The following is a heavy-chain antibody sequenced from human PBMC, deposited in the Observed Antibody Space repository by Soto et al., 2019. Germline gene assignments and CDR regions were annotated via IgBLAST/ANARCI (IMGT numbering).Heavy chain of an antibody. CDR1: GYTFSNYG. D-gene: IGHD3-10*01. J-gene: IGHJ4*02. CDR3: ARDEGIRGFDS. CDR2: ISGYNGLT. V-gene: IGHV1-18*04. Sequence: QVQLVQSGDEVKKSGASVKVSCKASGYTFSNYGISWVRQAPGQGLEWMGWISGYNGLTAYAQNVQGRDTMTIDTPTRTVFMELTSLRSNDTAVYYCARDEGIRGFDSWGQGTLVTVSS.